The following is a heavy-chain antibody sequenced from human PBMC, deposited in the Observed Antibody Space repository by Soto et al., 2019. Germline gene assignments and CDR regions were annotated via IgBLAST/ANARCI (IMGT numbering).Heavy chain of an antibody. CDR2: IYPADSDT. CDR1: GYSFTTYW. V-gene: IGHV5-51*01. Sequence: GESLKISCKGSGYSFTTYWIAWVRQMPGQGLEWMGTIYPADSDTRYSPSFHGQVTISADKSISTAYLQWSSLKASDSAMYYCARSSAAGGGLYYYMDVWGIGTTVTVSS. D-gene: IGHD2-8*02. J-gene: IGHJ6*03. CDR3: ARSSAAGGGLYYYMDV.